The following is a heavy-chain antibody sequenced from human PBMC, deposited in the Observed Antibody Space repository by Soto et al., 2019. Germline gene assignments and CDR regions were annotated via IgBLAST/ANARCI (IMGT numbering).Heavy chain of an antibody. CDR2: IYYSGST. CDR1: GGSISSGGYY. CDR3: ATYDSSGYYYDGKANFDY. J-gene: IGHJ4*02. Sequence: SETLSLTCTVSGGSISSGGYYRSWIRQHPGKGLEWIGYIYYSGSTYYNPSLKSRVTISVDTSKNQFSLKLSSVTAADTAVYYCATYDSSGYYYDGKANFDYWGQATAVTVS. V-gene: IGHV4-31*03. D-gene: IGHD3-22*01.